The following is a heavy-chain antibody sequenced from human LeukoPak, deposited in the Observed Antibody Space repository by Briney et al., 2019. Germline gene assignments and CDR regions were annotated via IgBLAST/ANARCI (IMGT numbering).Heavy chain of an antibody. Sequence: GGSLRLSCAASGFTFSSYAMSWVRQAPGKGLELVSTINGSGDRKYYTDSVKGRFTISRVSSENTLYLQMNSLRADDTAVYYCAKDPYSSPYYGPGYLGQGTLVTVSS. D-gene: IGHD6-19*01. CDR1: GFTFSSYA. CDR2: INGSGDRK. J-gene: IGHJ4*02. CDR3: AKDPYSSPYYGPGY. V-gene: IGHV3-23*01.